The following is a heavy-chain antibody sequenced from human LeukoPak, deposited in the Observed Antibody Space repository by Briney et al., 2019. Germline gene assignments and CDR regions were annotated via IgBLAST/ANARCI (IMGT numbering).Heavy chain of an antibody. V-gene: IGHV5-10-1*01. CDR2: IDPSDSYT. Sequence: GQSLRISCEGSGYNFSGYWMSWARQMPVKGLGWMGSIDPSDSYTNYSPSFQGHVTISTATSIGTAYLQWSSLKASATAKYYCARLVGGKVDYWGQGTLVTVSS. J-gene: IGHJ4*02. CDR1: GYNFSGYW. D-gene: IGHD1-26*01. CDR3: ARLVGGKVDY.